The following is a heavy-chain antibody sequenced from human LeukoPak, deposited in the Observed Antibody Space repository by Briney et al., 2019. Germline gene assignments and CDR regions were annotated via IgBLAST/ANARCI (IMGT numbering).Heavy chain of an antibody. D-gene: IGHD6-19*01. CDR3: ARHSSQHGVFDY. CDR1: GFTVSNNY. V-gene: IGHV3-53*01. CDR2: IYSGGST. J-gene: IGHJ4*02. Sequence: GGSLRLSCAASGFTVSNNYMSWVRQAPGKGLEWVSVIYSGGSTYYADSVKGRFTISRDNSKNTLYLQMNSLRAEDTAVYYCARHSSQHGVFDYWGQGTLVTVSS.